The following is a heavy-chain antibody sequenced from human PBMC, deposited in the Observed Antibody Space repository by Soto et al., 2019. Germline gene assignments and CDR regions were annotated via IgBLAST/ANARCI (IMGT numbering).Heavy chain of an antibody. D-gene: IGHD3-10*01. V-gene: IGHV4-39*01. CDR1: GDSISSSSYY. Sequence: QLQLQESGPGLVKPSETLSLTCTVSGDSISSSSYYWGWIRQPPGKGLEWIGSIYYSGSTYYNPSLKSRVTISVDTSKNQFSLKPSSVTAADTTVYYCASERHYYGSGSPRLDHWGQGTLVTVSS. J-gene: IGHJ4*02. CDR2: IYYSGST. CDR3: ASERHYYGSGSPRLDH.